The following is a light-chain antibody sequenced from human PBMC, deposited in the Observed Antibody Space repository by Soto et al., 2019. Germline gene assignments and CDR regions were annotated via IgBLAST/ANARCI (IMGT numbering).Light chain of an antibody. V-gene: IGLV3-21*04. CDR2: YDS. CDR1: NIGSKS. J-gene: IGLJ2*01. Sequence: YELTQPPSVSVAPGKTARITCGENNIGSKSVHGYQQKPGQAPVLVIYYDSDRPSGIPERFSGSNSGNTATLTISRVEAGDEADYYCQVWDSSSDHVVFGGGTKLTVL. CDR3: QVWDSSSDHVV.